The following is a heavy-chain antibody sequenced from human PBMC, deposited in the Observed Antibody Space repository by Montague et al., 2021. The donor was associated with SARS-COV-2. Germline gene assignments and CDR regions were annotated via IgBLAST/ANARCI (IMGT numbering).Heavy chain of an antibody. CDR2: IYYTGST. Sequence: SETLSLTCTVSGGSVSSSSYYWGWIRQPPGKGLEWIGSIYYTGSTYYNPSLKSRVTISVDTSKNQFSLKLSSVTDADTAVYYCARRITGSGNAFDIWGQGTMVTVSS. CDR3: ARRITGSGNAFDI. J-gene: IGHJ3*02. D-gene: IGHD3-10*01. V-gene: IGHV4-39*01. CDR1: GGSVSSSSYY.